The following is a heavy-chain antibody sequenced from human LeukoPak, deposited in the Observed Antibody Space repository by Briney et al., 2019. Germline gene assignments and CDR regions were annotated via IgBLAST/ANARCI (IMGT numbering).Heavy chain of an antibody. J-gene: IGHJ4*02. Sequence: GGSLRLSCAASGFTFSSYAMSWVRQAPGKGLEWVSDISSSGGSTYYADSVKGRFTISRDNSKNTLYLQMNSLRAEDTAVYYCAKAAPGSNYDILTGYYTFDYWGQGTLVSVFS. CDR1: GFTFSSYA. CDR3: AKAAPGSNYDILTGYYTFDY. D-gene: IGHD3-9*01. CDR2: ISSSGGST. V-gene: IGHV3-23*01.